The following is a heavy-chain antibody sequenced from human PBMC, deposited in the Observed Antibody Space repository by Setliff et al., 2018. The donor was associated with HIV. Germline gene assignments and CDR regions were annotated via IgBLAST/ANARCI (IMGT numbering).Heavy chain of an antibody. V-gene: IGHV4-59*11. D-gene: IGHD3-9*01. CDR1: GGSISSHY. J-gene: IGHJ3*02. CDR2: IYYSGST. CDR3: ARALTHYDILTGYYRGAFDI. Sequence: ASETLSLTCTVSGGSISSHYWSWIRLPPGKGLGWIGTIYYSGSTNYNPSLKNRVTISVDTSKNQFSLKLSSVTAADTAVYYCARALTHYDILTGYYRGAFDIWGQGTMVTVSS.